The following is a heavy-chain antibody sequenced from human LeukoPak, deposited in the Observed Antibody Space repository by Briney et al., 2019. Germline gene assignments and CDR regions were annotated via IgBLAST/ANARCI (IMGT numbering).Heavy chain of an antibody. CDR1: GFTFSTYW. J-gene: IGHJ4*02. CDR2: IKGDGSST. D-gene: IGHD4-17*01. CDR3: ARASTTVPNLLDH. Sequence: PGGSLRLSCAASGFTFSTYWMHWVRQAPGEGLVWGARIKGDGSSTIYADSVKGRFTISRDNSKNTLYLQTSSLRAEDTAVYYCARASTTVPNLLDHWGRGTLVTVSS. V-gene: IGHV3-74*01.